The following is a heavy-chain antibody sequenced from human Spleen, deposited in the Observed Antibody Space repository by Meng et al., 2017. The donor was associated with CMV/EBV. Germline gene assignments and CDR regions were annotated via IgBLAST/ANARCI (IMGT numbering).Heavy chain of an antibody. CDR3: ERPLSYDSSGSLEGDL. V-gene: IGHV1-2*02. CDR2: INPNSGGT. J-gene: IGHJ3*01. CDR1: GYTFIGYD. Sequence: ASVKVSCKASGYTFIGYDMHWVRQAPGQRLEWMGWINPNSGGTKYAQNFQGRVTMTRDTSMSTAYMELSRLRSDDTAVYYCERPLSYDSSGSLEGDLWGQGTMVTVSS. D-gene: IGHD3-22*01.